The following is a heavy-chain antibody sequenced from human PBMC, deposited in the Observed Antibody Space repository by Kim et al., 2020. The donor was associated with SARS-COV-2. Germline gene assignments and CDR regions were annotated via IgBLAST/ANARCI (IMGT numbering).Heavy chain of an antibody. CDR2: IYYTGST. V-gene: IGHV4-39*01. Sequence: SETLSLTCIVSGGSISSSNYYWGWIRQPPGKGLEWIGSIYYTGSTYYNSSLKSRVTISVDTSKNQFSLKLSSVSAADTAVYYCARRVGAPFHWYFDLWGRGTLVTVSS. CDR3: ARRVGAPFHWYFDL. J-gene: IGHJ2*01. D-gene: IGHD1-26*01. CDR1: GGSISSSNYY.